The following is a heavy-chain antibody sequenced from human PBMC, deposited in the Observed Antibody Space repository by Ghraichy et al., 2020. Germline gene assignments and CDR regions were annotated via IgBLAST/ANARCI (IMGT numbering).Heavy chain of an antibody. CDR2: FDPEDGET. J-gene: IGHJ3*02. D-gene: IGHD3-22*01. CDR1: GYTLTELS. CDR3: ATAWGWYYDSSGYYRFAFDI. Sequence: ASVKVSCKVSGYTLTELSMHWVRQAPGKGLEWMGGFDPEDGETIYAQKFQGRVTMTEDTSTDTAYMELSSLRSEDTAVYYCATAWGWYYDSSGYYRFAFDIWGQGTLVTVSS. V-gene: IGHV1-24*01.